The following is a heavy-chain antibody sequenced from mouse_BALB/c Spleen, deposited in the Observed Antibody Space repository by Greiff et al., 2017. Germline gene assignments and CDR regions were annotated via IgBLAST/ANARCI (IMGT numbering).Heavy chain of an antibody. CDR2: ISSGSSTI. CDR1: GFTFSSFG. V-gene: IGHV5-17*02. D-gene: IGHD1-1*01. J-gene: IGHJ4*01. Sequence: DVKLVESGGGLVQPGGSRKLSCAASGFTFSSFGMHWVRQSPEKGLEWVAYISSGSSTIYYADTVKGRFTISRDNPKNTLFLQMTSLRSEDTAMYYCARWGTTVVAYYAMDYWGQGTSVTVSS. CDR3: ARWGTTVVAYYAMDY.